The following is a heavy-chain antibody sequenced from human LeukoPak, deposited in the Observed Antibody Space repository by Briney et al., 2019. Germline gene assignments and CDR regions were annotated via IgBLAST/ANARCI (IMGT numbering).Heavy chain of an antibody. Sequence: PGGSLRLSCAASGFTFSSYAMSWVRQAPGKGLEWVSAISGSGGSTYYADSVKGRFTISRDNSKNTLYLQMNSLRAEDTAVYYCQLGAGYCSSTSCNYWGQGTLVTVSS. CDR1: GFTFSSYA. D-gene: IGHD2-2*03. V-gene: IGHV3-23*01. CDR3: QLGAGYCSSTSCNY. CDR2: ISGSGGST. J-gene: IGHJ4*02.